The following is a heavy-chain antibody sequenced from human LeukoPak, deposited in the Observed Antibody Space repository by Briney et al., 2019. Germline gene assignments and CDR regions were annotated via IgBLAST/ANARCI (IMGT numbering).Heavy chain of an antibody. CDR2: ISAYNGNT. D-gene: IGHD3-22*01. CDR3: ARDVNSSGYFLPFDY. Sequence: EASVKVSCKASGYTFTSYGISWVRQAPGQGLEWMGWISAYNGNTNYAQKLQGRVTMTTDTSTSTAYMELRSLRSDDTAVYYCARDVNSSGYFLPFDYWGQGTLVTVSS. V-gene: IGHV1-18*01. CDR1: GYTFTSYG. J-gene: IGHJ4*02.